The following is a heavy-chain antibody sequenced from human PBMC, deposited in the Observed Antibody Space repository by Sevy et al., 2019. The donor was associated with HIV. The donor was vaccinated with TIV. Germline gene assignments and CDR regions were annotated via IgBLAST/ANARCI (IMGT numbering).Heavy chain of an antibody. V-gene: IGHV1-2*06. Sequence: ASVKVSCKASGYTFTGYYMHWVRQAPGQGLEWMGRINPNSGGTNYAQKFQGRVTMTRDTSISTAYMELSRLRSDDTAVDYCARDLQDDDEAHYWGQGTLVTVSS. CDR3: ARDLQDDDEAHY. CDR2: INPNSGGT. D-gene: IGHD1-1*01. CDR1: GYTFTGYY. J-gene: IGHJ4*02.